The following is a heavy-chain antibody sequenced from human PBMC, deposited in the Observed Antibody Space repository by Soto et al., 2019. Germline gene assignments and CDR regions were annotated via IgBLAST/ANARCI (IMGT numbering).Heavy chain of an antibody. D-gene: IGHD3-22*01. V-gene: IGHV3-23*01. J-gene: IGHJ4*02. CDR2: ITGNGGT. CDR1: GFTFSIYA. CDR3: AKDAPGSGWLSNY. Sequence: GGSLRLSCAASGFTFSIYAMSWVRQAPGKGLEWVSTITGNGGTSYADFVRGRFTISRDNSKNTLYLQMNSLRPEDTAVYYCAKDAPGSGWLSNYWGQGTLVTVSS.